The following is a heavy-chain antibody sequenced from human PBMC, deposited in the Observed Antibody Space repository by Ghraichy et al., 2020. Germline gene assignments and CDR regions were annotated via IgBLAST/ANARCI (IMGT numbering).Heavy chain of an antibody. CDR2: IYYSGCT. V-gene: IGHV4-39*01. CDR3: VSRTRITIFGVVIMKENWFDP. CDR1: GGSISSSSYY. Sequence: SCTVSGGSISSSSYYWGWIRQPPGKGLEWIGSIYYSGCTYYNPSLKSRVTISVDTSKNQFSLKLSSVTAADTAVYYCVSRTRITIFGVVIMKENWFDPWRQGTLVTVSS. J-gene: IGHJ5*02. D-gene: IGHD3-3*01.